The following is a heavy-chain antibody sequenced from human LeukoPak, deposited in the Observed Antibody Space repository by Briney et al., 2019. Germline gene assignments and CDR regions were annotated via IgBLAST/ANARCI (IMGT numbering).Heavy chain of an antibody. D-gene: IGHD6-6*01. CDR2: ISGTGGST. Sequence: GGSLRLSCAASGFTFSSYAMSWVRQAPGKGLEWVSAISGTGGSTYYADSVKGRFTISRDNSKNTLYLQMNSLRADDTAVYYCAKQETYSSPYYFDCWGQGTLVTVSS. V-gene: IGHV3-23*01. CDR3: AKQETYSSPYYFDC. J-gene: IGHJ4*02. CDR1: GFTFSSYA.